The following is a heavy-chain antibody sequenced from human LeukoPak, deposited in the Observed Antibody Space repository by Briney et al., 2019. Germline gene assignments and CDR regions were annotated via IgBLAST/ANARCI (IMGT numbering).Heavy chain of an antibody. CDR1: GFTVSSNY. D-gene: IGHD6-19*01. V-gene: IGHV3-66*01. J-gene: IGHJ4*02. Sequence: GGSLRLSCAASGFTVSSNYMTWVRQAPGKGLEWVSVIYSDGSTYYADSVKGRFTISRDNSKNTLYLQMNSLRVEDTAVYYCAKGVAGTYNDYWGQGTLVTVSS. CDR3: AKGVAGTYNDY. CDR2: IYSDGST.